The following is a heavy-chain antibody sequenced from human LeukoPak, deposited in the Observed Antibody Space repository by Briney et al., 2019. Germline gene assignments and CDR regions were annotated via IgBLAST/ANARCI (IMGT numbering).Heavy chain of an antibody. CDR3: ARGPLPVAGTGWFDP. D-gene: IGHD6-19*01. Sequence: PGGSLRLSCAASGFTFSSYAMHWVRQAPGKGLEYVSAISSNGGSTYYANSVKGRFIISRDNSKNTLYLQMGSLRAEDMAVYYCARGPLPVAGTGWFDPWGQGTLVTVSS. CDR1: GFTFSSYA. V-gene: IGHV3-64*01. J-gene: IGHJ5*02. CDR2: ISSNGGST.